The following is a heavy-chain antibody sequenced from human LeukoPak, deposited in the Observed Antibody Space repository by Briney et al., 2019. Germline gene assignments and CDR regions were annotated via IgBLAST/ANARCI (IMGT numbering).Heavy chain of an antibody. V-gene: IGHV3-30-3*01. Sequence: GRSLRLSCAASGFTFSSYATHWVRQAPGKGLEWVAVISYEGSNKYYADSVKGRFTISRDNSKNTLYLQMNSLRAEDTAVYYCAREEVGWNYGNYWGQGTLVTVSS. J-gene: IGHJ4*02. D-gene: IGHD1-7*01. CDR3: AREEVGWNYGNY. CDR1: GFTFSSYA. CDR2: ISYEGSNK.